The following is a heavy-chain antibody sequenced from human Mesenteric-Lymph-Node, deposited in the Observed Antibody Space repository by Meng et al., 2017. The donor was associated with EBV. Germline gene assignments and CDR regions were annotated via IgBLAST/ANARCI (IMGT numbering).Heavy chain of an antibody. V-gene: IGHV1-18*01. CDR3: ARSFAAAAKFDY. J-gene: IGHJ4*02. D-gene: IGHD6-13*01. CDR2: ISPYNDNT. Sequence: VNVVQSGGEVKEPGASVKGSCQASGYTFTTHGISWVRRAPGQGLEWMGWISPYNDNTNSAQKFQGRVTMTIDRSTRTAYLELRSLRADDTAMYYCARSFAAAAKFDYWGQGTLVTVSS. CDR1: GYTFTTHG.